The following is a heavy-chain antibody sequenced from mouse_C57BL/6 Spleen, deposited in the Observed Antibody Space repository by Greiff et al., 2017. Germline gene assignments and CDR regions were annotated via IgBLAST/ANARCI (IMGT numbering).Heavy chain of an antibody. D-gene: IGHD2-2*01. CDR2: IRNKANGYTT. J-gene: IGHJ1*03. V-gene: IGHV7-3*01. CDR3: ARSIRGLSWYFDV. CDR1: GFTFTDYY. Sequence: EVQVVESGGGLVQPGGSLSLSCAASGFTFTDYYMSWVRQPPGKALEWLGFIRNKANGYTTEYSASVKGRFTISRDNSKSILYLQMNALRAEDSATYYCARSIRGLSWYFDVWGTGTTVTVSS.